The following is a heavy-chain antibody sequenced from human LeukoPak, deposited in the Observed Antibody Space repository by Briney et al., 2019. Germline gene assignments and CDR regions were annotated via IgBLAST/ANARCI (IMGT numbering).Heavy chain of an antibody. CDR1: GFTFSDYW. Sequence: SGGSLRLSCAASGFTFSDYWMHWVRQAPGKGLEWVANIKQGGSKKYYVDSVKGRFTISRDNAKNSLYLQMNSLRAEDTAAYYCARTMDVWGQGTTVTVSS. J-gene: IGHJ6*02. CDR2: IKQGGSKK. V-gene: IGHV3-7*03. CDR3: ARTMDV.